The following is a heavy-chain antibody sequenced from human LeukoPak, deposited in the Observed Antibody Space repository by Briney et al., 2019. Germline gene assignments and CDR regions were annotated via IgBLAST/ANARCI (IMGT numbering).Heavy chain of an antibody. CDR3: ARASSGYYWDFDY. V-gene: IGHV4-39*01. Sequence: SETLSLTCTVSGDSISSSNYFWGWIRQPPGKGLEWVGSIYYRGNTYYNPSLKSRVTLSADTSKNQFSLKVTSVTAADTAVYYCARASSGYYWDFDYWGQGALVTVSS. J-gene: IGHJ4*02. CDR2: IYYRGNT. D-gene: IGHD3-22*01. CDR1: GDSISSSNYF.